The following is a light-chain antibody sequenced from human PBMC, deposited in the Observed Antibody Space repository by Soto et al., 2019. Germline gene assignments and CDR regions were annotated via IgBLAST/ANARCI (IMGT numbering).Light chain of an antibody. CDR3: MQGTHWPIT. CDR2: KVS. Sequence: EVVVTQNPLSLPVTLGQPASISCRSNQSLVHSDGIAYFSWFQQRPGRSPRRLIYKVSNRDSGVPARFSGSGSGTDFALKISRVEAEDVGVYYCMQGTHWPITFGQGTRLEIK. CDR1: QSLVHSDGIAY. J-gene: IGKJ5*01. V-gene: IGKV2-30*02.